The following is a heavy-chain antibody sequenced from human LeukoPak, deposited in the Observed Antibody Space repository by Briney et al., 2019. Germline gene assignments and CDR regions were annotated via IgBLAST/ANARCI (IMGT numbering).Heavy chain of an antibody. CDR3: AREPVDIVVVVGAMTQPYYFDY. J-gene: IGHJ4*02. Sequence: PSETLSLTCTVSSGSISSGSYYWSWIRQPAGKGLEWIGRIYTSGNTNYNPSLKSRVTISVDTSKNQFSLKLSSVTAADTAVYYCAREPVDIVVVVGAMTQPYYFDYWGQGTLVTVSS. V-gene: IGHV4-61*02. CDR2: IYTSGNT. CDR1: SGSISSGSYY. D-gene: IGHD2-15*01.